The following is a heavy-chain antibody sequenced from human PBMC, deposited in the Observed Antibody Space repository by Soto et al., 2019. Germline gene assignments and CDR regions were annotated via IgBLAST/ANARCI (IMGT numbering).Heavy chain of an antibody. CDR1: GFTFGNYA. V-gene: IGHV3-23*01. CDR3: AXIKPLHFGRFYYYAMDV. D-gene: IGHD2-15*01. J-gene: IGHJ6*02. CDR2: ISGGASTT. Sequence: GGCMRLSCAGSGFTFGNYAMNWVRQDTGKGPEWVAGISGGASTTYYADSVKGRFSIARDNSANTLSLQMHSLRAEDTAIYYCAXIKPLHFGRFYYYAMDVWGQGTAVTVSS.